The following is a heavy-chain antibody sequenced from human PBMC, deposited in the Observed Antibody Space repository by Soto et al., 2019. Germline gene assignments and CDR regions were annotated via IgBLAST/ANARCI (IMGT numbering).Heavy chain of an antibody. CDR1: GYIFTSYY. Sequence: ASVKVSCKASGYIFTSYYIHWVRQAPGQGLEWMGWINPFDGSRMFAQSFQGRVTMTRDTSTSTIYMELSSLTSEDTAVYYCARASVSGRRIDYWGEGTLVTVSS. D-gene: IGHD6-19*01. V-gene: IGHV1-46*03. CDR2: INPFDGSR. J-gene: IGHJ4*02. CDR3: ARASVSGRRIDY.